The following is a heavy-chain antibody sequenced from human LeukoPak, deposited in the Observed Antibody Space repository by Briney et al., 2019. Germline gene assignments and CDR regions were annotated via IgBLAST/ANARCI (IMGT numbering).Heavy chain of an antibody. CDR2: INHSGST. D-gene: IGHD4-11*01. CDR1: GGSFSGYY. CDR3: ARGVPGNYYYFDY. J-gene: IGHJ4*02. Sequence: SETLSLTCAVYGGSFSGYYWSWIRQPPGKGLEWIGEINHSGSTNYNPSLKSRVTISVDTSKNQFSLKLSSVTAVDTAVYYCARGVPGNYYYFDYWGQGTLVTVSS. V-gene: IGHV4-34*01.